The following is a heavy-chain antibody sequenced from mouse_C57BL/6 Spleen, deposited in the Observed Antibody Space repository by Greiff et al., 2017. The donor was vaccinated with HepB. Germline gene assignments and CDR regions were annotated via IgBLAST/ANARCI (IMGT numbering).Heavy chain of an antibody. J-gene: IGHJ1*03. CDR1: GFSLTSYG. Sequence: VKLMESGPGLVQPSQSLSITCTVSGFSLTSYGVHWVRQPPGKGLEWLGVIWSGGSTDYNAAFISRLSISKDNSKSQVFFKMNSLQADDTAIYYCAKRGDYDGDWYFDVWGTGTTVTVSS. D-gene: IGHD2-4*01. CDR3: AKRGDYDGDWYFDV. CDR2: IWSGGST. V-gene: IGHV2-4*01.